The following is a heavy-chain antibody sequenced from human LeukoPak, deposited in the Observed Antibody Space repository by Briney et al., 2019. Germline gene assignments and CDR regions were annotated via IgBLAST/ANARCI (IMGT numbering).Heavy chain of an antibody. J-gene: IGHJ4*02. CDR1: GFSFSTYA. Sequence: GGSLRLSCTASGFSFSTYAMTWVRQAPGKGLEWISSMSSGSRYIYYADSVRGRFTISRDNTKNSLYLLMNNLRAEDTAIYSCARDRPTGASRVFVVQWGQGTPVTVSS. V-gene: IGHV3-21*06. CDR2: MSSGSRYI. CDR3: ARDRPTGASRVFVVQ. D-gene: IGHD2-15*01.